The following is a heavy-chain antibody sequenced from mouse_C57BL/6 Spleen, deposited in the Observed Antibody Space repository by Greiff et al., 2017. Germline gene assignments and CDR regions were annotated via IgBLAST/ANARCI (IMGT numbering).Heavy chain of an antibody. Sequence: VQLKESGPELVKPGASVKISCKASGYSFTDYNMNWVKQSNGKSLEWIGVINPNYGTTSYNQKFKGKATLTVDQSSSTAYMQLNSLTSEDSAVYYCARTKDGNYDYAMDHWGQGTSVTVSS. CDR3: ARTKDGNYDYAMDH. V-gene: IGHV1-39*01. CDR2: INPNYGTT. D-gene: IGHD2-1*01. CDR1: GYSFTDYN. J-gene: IGHJ4*01.